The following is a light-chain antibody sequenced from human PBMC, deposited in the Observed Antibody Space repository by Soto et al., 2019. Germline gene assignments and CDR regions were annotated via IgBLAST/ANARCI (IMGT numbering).Light chain of an antibody. CDR3: GTWDSSLSAYV. CDR2: DNN. CDR1: SSNIGNNY. V-gene: IGLV1-51*01. J-gene: IGLJ1*01. Sequence: QSVLTQPPSVSAAPGQKVTISCSGSSSNIGNNYVSWYQQLPGTAPKVLIYDNNKRPSGIPDRFSGSKSGTSATLGITGLQTGDEADDYCGTWDSSLSAYVFGFGTKLTVL.